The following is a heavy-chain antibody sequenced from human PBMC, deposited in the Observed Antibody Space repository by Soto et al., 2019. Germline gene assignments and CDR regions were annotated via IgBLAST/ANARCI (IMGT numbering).Heavy chain of an antibody. CDR3: AKGWGSVHLDY. V-gene: IGHV3-23*01. J-gene: IGHJ4*02. Sequence: EVQLLESGGGLVQPGGSLRLSCAASGFTFSRYAMSWVRQAPGKGLEWVSALSGSGGSTYYADSVKGRFPISRDNSKNTLYLQMNSLRAEDTAVYYCAKGWGSVHLDYWGQGTLVTVSS. CDR1: GFTFSRYA. CDR2: LSGSGGST. D-gene: IGHD1-26*01.